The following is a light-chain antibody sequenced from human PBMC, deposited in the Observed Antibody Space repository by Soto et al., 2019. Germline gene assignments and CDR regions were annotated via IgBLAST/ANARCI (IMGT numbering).Light chain of an antibody. CDR2: KAS. CDR3: QHCNSYSEA. V-gene: IGKV1-5*03. CDR1: QTISSW. Sequence: DIQMTQSPSTLSGSVGDRVSITFRASQTISSWLAWYQQKPGKAPKLLIYKASTLESGVPSRFSGSGSGTEFTLTISSLQPDDFATYYCQHCNSYSEAFGQGTKVDI. J-gene: IGKJ1*01.